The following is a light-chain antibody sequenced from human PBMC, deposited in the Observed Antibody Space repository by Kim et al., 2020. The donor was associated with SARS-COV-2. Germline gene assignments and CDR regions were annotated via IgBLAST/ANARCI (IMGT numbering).Light chain of an antibody. V-gene: IGKV3-11*01. J-gene: IGKJ2*01. CDR1: QDISNH. CDR3: QQRTNWPPYT. Sequence: SPGDSATLSCRASQDISNHLGWYQQRPGQTPRLLIFHASKRATDIPARFSGNGSGTDFTLTITSLEPEDFAVYYCQQRTNWPPYTFGQGTKLEIK. CDR2: HAS.